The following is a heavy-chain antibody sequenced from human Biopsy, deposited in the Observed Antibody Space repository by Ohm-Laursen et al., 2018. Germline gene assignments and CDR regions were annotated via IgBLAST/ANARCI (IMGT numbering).Heavy chain of an antibody. J-gene: IGHJ5*02. V-gene: IGHV4-31*01. D-gene: IGHD3-22*01. Sequence: TLSLTCTVSGGSISSGGSYWSWIRQRPGKGLVWFGYIFKSANTYYNPSLKNLITISGDTSKNQFSLKLNSVTAADTAVYYCARGDYFDSNGYFWFDPWGQGTLVTVSS. CDR3: ARGDYFDSNGYFWFDP. CDR1: GGSISSGGSY. CDR2: IFKSANT.